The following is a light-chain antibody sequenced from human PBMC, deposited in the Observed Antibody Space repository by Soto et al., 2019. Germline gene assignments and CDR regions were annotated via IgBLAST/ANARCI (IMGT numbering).Light chain of an antibody. CDR3: QQLNSYPLT. J-gene: IGKJ4*01. Sequence: DIQMTQSPSSLSASVGDRVTITCRASQTISSHLNWYQQKPGKAPKLLIYAASSLQGGVPSRFSGSGSGTEFTLTISSLQPEDFATYYCQQLNSYPLTFGGGTKVDIK. CDR1: QTISSH. V-gene: IGKV1-17*01. CDR2: AAS.